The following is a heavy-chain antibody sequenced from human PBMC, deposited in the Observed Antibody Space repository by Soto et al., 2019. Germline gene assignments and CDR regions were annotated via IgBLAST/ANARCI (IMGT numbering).Heavy chain of an antibody. CDR1: GGTFSSYA. CDR2: IIPIFGTA. J-gene: IGHJ1*01. V-gene: IGHV1-69*13. D-gene: IGHD3-22*01. CDR3: ARASGAYYDSSGYPPSRFGRTPEYFQH. Sequence: SVKVSCKASGGTFSSYAISWVRQAPGQGLEWMGGIIPIFGTANYAPKFQGRVTITADESTSTAYMELSSLRSEDTAVYYCARASGAYYDSSGYPPSRFGRTPEYFQHWGERTLVTVSS.